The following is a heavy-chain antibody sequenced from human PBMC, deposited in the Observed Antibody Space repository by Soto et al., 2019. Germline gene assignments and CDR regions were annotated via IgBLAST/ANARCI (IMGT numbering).Heavy chain of an antibody. D-gene: IGHD6-19*01. V-gene: IGHV1-18*01. CDR2: ISSYIGDT. CDR1: GYSFTRYS. Sequence: ASVKVSCKASGYSFTRYSINWVRQAPGQELEWMGWISSYIGDTNYAQKFQGRVTMTTDTSTTTVYMELRSLTSDDTAVYFCPRGDSTGSPRGWFDPWGQGTLVTVSS. J-gene: IGHJ5*02. CDR3: PRGDSTGSPRGWFDP.